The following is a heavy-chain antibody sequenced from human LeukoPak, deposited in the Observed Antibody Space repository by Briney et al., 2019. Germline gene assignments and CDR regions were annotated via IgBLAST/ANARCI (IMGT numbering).Heavy chain of an antibody. J-gene: IGHJ5*02. CDR2: IYYSGST. CDR3: ARSITMGYADWFDP. V-gene: IGHV4-59*01. D-gene: IGHD3-10*01. Sequence: XQPPXXXXXWIGNIYYSGSTNYNPSLKSRVTISVDTSKNQFSLKLNSVTAADTAVYYCARSITMGYADWFDPWGQGTLVTVSS.